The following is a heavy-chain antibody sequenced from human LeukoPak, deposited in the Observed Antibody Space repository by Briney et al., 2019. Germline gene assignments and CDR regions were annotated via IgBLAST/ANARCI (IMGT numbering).Heavy chain of an antibody. CDR1: GGSVSSGSYY. CDR3: ASKRGSGSPFDY. J-gene: IGHJ4*02. D-gene: IGHD1-26*01. V-gene: IGHV4-61*01. CDR2: IYYSGST. Sequence: PSKTLSLTCTVSGGSVSSGSYYWSWIRQPPGKGLEWIGYIYYSGSTTYNPSLNSRVTISVDTSKNQFSLKLSSVTAADTAVYYCASKRGSGSPFDYWGQGTLVTVSS.